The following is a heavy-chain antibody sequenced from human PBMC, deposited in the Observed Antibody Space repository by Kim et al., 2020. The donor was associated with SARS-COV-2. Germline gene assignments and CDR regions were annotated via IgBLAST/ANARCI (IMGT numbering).Heavy chain of an antibody. CDR2: IYTSGST. V-gene: IGHV4-4*07. J-gene: IGHJ6*02. CDR1: GGSISSYY. Sequence: SETLSLTCTVSGGSISSYYWSWIRQPAGKGLEWIGRIYTSGSTNYNPSLKSRVTMSVDTSKNQFSLKLSSVTAADTAVYYCARAGYSSSWRRYYYYGMDVWGQGTTVTVSS. CDR3: ARAGYSSSWRRYYYYGMDV. D-gene: IGHD6-13*01.